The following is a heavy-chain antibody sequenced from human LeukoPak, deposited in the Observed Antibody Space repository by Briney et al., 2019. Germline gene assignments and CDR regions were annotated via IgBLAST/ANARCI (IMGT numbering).Heavy chain of an antibody. CDR1: GSSINKFY. Sequence: PSETLSLTCTVSGSSINKFYWTWIRQPAGKGLEWIGRIQTSGSTNYNPSLKSRVTMSLDTSKNQFSLSLSSVTAADTAVYYCARGHSGSYYGYWGQGTLVTVSS. D-gene: IGHD1-26*01. V-gene: IGHV4-4*07. CDR3: ARGHSGSYYGY. CDR2: IQTSGST. J-gene: IGHJ4*02.